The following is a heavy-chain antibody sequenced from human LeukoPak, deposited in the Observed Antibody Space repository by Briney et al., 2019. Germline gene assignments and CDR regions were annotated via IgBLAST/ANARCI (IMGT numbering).Heavy chain of an antibody. CDR3: TRDQMNY. CDR1: EFTVSRNY. J-gene: IGHJ4*02. V-gene: IGHV3-53*01. CDR2: IFSNGDT. Sequence: QSGGSLRLSCTASEFTVSRNYMLWVRQAPGKGLEWVSLIFSNGDTHYADSVKGRFTISRDTSKNTVSLQTNSLRVEDTAMYYCTRDQMNYWGQGTLVTVSS. D-gene: IGHD5-24*01.